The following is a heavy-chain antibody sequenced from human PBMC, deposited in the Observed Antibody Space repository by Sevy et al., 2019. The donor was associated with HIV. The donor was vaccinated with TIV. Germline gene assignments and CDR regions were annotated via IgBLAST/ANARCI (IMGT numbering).Heavy chain of an antibody. CDR2: INPNSGGT. V-gene: IGHV1-2*04. Sequence: ASVKVSCKASGYTFTGYYMHWVRQAPGQGLEWMGWINPNSGGTNYAQKFQGWVTMTRDTSISTAYMELSRLRSDDTAVYYCARDRCSGGSCRRPRNYWGQGTLVTVSS. J-gene: IGHJ4*02. D-gene: IGHD2-15*01. CDR1: GYTFTGYY. CDR3: ARDRCSGGSCRRPRNY.